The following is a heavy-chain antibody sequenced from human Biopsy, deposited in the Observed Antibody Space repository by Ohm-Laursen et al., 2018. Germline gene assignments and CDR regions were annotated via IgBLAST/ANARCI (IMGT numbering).Heavy chain of an antibody. Sequence: GTLSLTCTASGGSISSYYWSWIRQPPGKGLECIGYIYYSGSTNYSPSLKSRVTMSVDTSKNQSSLKLSSVTAADTAVYYCARLWGGYHFHGMDVWGQGTTVTVSS. V-gene: IGHV4-59*08. J-gene: IGHJ6*02. CDR2: IYYSGST. CDR1: GGSISSYY. CDR3: ARLWGGYHFHGMDV. D-gene: IGHD7-27*01.